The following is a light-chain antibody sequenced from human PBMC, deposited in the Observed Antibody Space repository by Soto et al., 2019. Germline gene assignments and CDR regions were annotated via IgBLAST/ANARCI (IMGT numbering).Light chain of an antibody. CDR2: EVT. CDR3: SSYTSTSSYV. V-gene: IGLV2-14*02. Sequence: QSALTQPASVSGSPGQSITISCTGTSSDIGSYDLVSWYQQHPGTAPKLIIYEVTKRPSGVSTRFSGSKSGNTASLTISGLQAEDEADYYCSSYTSTSSYVFATGTKVTVL. CDR1: SSDIGSYDL. J-gene: IGLJ1*01.